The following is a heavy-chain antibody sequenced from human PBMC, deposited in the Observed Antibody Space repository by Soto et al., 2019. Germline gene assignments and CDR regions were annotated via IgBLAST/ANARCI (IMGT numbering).Heavy chain of an antibody. CDR3: ARDKITGLFDY. V-gene: IGHV4-39*07. J-gene: IGHJ4*02. Sequence: SETLSLTCTVSGGSISSSSYYWGWIRQPPGKGLEWIGSIYYSGSTNYNPSLKSRVTISVDTSKNQFSLKLTSVTAADTAVYYRARDKITGLFDYWGQGTLVTVSS. CDR2: IYYSGST. D-gene: IGHD2-8*02. CDR1: GGSISSSSYY.